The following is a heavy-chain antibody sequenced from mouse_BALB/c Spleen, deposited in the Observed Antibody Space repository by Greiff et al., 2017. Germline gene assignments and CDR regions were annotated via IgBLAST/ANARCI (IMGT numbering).Heavy chain of an antibody. J-gene: IGHJ4*01. V-gene: IGHV14-1*02. Sequence: EVQVVESGAELVRPGALVKLSCKASGFNIKDYYMHWVKQRPEQGLEWIGWIDPENGNTIYDPKFQGKASITADTSSNTAYLQLSSLTSEDTAVYYCARRDGYDVYYAMDYWGQGTSVTVSS. CDR3: ARRDGYDVYYAMDY. CDR1: GFNIKDYY. CDR2: IDPENGNT. D-gene: IGHD2-2*01.